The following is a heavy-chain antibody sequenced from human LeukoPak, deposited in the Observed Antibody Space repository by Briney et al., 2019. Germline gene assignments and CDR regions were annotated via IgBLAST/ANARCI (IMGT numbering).Heavy chain of an antibody. Sequence: RSLRLSCAASGFTFSSYGMHWVRQAPGKGLQWVAVIWYDGSNKYYADSVKGRFTISRDNSMNTVYLQMSSLRAEDTAVYYCARADHYDTSGLYYFDYWGQGTLVTVSS. V-gene: IGHV3-33*01. J-gene: IGHJ4*02. D-gene: IGHD3-22*01. CDR2: IWYDGSNK. CDR3: ARADHYDTSGLYYFDY. CDR1: GFTFSSYG.